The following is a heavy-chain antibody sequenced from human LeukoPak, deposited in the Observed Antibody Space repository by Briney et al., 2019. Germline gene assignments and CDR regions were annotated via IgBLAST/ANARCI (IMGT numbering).Heavy chain of an antibody. D-gene: IGHD3-10*01. V-gene: IGHV3-33*01. J-gene: IGHJ4*02. CDR3: ARDHSGTYDNVLDY. CDR2: IWYDGSNR. Sequence: GGSLRLSCAASGFIFSSYGIHWVRPAPGKGLEWVAVIWYDGSNRYYADSLKGRLSISRDNSTNTLYMQIYSLRAEDTAVYYCARDHSGTYDNVLDYWGQGTLVTVSS. CDR1: GFIFSSYG.